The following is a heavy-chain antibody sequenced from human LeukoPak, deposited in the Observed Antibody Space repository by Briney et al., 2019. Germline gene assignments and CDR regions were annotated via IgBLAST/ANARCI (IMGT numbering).Heavy chain of an antibody. V-gene: IGHV4-61*02. CDR2: IYTSGST. CDR1: GGSISSGSYY. J-gene: IGHJ5*02. CDR3: ARDTIFQGRWFDP. Sequence: PSQTLSLTCTVSGGSISSGSYYWSWIRQPAGKGLEWIGRIYTSGSTNYNPSLKSRVTISVDKSKNQFSLKLSSVTAADTAVYYCARDTIFQGRWFDPWGQGTLVTVSS. D-gene: IGHD3-3*01.